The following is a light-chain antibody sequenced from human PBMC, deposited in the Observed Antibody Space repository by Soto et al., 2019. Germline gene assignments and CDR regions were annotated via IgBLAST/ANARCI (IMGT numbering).Light chain of an antibody. J-gene: IGKJ2*01. CDR2: AAS. Sequence: ETVLTQSPGTLSLSPGQRATLSCRASQSIPSSHVAWFQQRPGQAPRLLIYAASSRAPGISARFSGSGTGTDFTLTISGLEPEDFAVYYCQQYDTAPPYNFGQGTKLEIK. V-gene: IGKV3-20*01. CDR3: QQYDTAPPYN. CDR1: QSIPSSH.